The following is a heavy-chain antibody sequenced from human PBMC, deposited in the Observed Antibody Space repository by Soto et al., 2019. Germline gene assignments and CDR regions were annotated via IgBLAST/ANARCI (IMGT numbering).Heavy chain of an antibody. V-gene: IGHV1-2*02. Sequence: QVQLVQSGAEVKKPGASVKVSCKASGYTFSGYYMHWVRQAPGQGLEWMGWVNTLSGDTSFPQKFQGRLAMTRDTSIDTAFMEVSRLTSDDTAIYYCARSLLNVILPLAYWGQGTLVSVSS. D-gene: IGHD3-3*02. CDR3: ARSLLNVILPLAY. CDR1: GYTFSGYY. J-gene: IGHJ4*02. CDR2: VNTLSGDT.